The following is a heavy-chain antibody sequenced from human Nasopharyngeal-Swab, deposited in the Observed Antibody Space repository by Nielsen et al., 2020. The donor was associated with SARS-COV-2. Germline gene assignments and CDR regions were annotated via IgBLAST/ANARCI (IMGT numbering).Heavy chain of an antibody. Sequence: GESLKISCAASGFTFSSYGMHWVRQAPGKGLEWVAVIWYDGSNKYYADSVKGRFTISRDNSKNTLYLQMNSLRAEDTAVYYCAKVLTGYIGLDYWGQGTLVTVSS. CDR3: AKVLTGYIGLDY. CDR1: GFTFSSYG. D-gene: IGHD3-9*01. J-gene: IGHJ4*02. CDR2: IWYDGSNK. V-gene: IGHV3-30*02.